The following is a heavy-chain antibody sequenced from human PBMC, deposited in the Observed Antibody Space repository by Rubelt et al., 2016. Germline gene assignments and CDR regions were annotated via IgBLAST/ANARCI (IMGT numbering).Heavy chain of an antibody. CDR2: INPSGGST. CDR3: ARVGFYYDSGSYVD. J-gene: IGHJ4*02. D-gene: IGHD3-10*01. CDR1: GYTLTELS. V-gene: IGHV1-46*01. Sequence: QVQLVQSGAEVKKPGASVKVSCKVSGYTLTELSMHWVRQAPGQGLEWMGIINPSGGSTTYAQKFQGRVTMTRDTATSTVYMELSSLRCEDTAVYYCARVGFYYDSGSYVDWGQGTLVTVSS.